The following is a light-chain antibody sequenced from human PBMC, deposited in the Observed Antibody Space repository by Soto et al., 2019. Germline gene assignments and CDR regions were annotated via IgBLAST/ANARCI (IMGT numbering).Light chain of an antibody. CDR2: EVS. V-gene: IGLV2-8*01. Sequence: QSALTQPPSASGSPGQSVTISCTGTSSDVGAYNYVSWYQQHAGKAPKLVIYEVSKRPPGVPHRFSGSKSADKASLTVSGRQADDDADYYCSSFASSSTWVFGGGTKLTVL. CDR3: SSFASSSTWV. J-gene: IGLJ3*02. CDR1: SSDVGAYNY.